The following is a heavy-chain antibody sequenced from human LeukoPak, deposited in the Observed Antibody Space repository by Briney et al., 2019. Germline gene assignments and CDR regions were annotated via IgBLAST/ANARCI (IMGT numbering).Heavy chain of an antibody. V-gene: IGHV5-51*01. CDR2: IYPGDSDT. CDR3: ARLREYGSGSPPGY. D-gene: IGHD3-10*01. J-gene: IGHJ4*02. CDR1: GYSFTSYW. Sequence: GESLKISGKGSGYSFTSYWIGWVREMPGKGLEWVGVIYPGDSDTTYSPSFQGQVTISDDKSIRTAYLQWSSLKASDTAMYYCARLREYGSGSPPGYWAQGTLVTVSS.